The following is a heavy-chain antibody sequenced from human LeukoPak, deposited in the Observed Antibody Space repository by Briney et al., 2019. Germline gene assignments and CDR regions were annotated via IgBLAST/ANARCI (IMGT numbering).Heavy chain of an antibody. D-gene: IGHD3-10*02. CDR1: GDSISSGGYS. CDR3: ARVLVRGAYNWFDP. V-gene: IGHV4-30-2*01. J-gene: IGHJ5*02. Sequence: SETLSLTCAVSGDSISSGGYSWSWIRQPPGKGLEWIGYICHSGSTYYNPSLKSRVTISVDRSKNQFSLKLNSVTAADTAVYYCARVLVRGAYNWFDPWGQGTLVTVSS. CDR2: ICHSGST.